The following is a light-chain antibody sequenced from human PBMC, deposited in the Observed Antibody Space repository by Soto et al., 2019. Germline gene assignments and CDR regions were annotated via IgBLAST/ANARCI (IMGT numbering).Light chain of an antibody. Sequence: QSVLTQPRSVSGSPGQSVTISCTGTSSDVGGYNYVSWYQQHPGKAPKLVIYDVSKRPSGVPDRFSGSKSGNTASLTVSGLQAEDEGDYSCCSYAGTYTQWVFGGGTKVTVL. CDR2: DVS. CDR3: CSYAGTYTQWV. J-gene: IGLJ3*02. V-gene: IGLV2-11*01. CDR1: SSDVGGYNY.